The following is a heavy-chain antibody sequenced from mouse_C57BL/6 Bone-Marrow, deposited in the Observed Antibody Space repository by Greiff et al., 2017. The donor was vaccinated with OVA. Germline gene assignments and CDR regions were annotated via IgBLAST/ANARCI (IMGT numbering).Heavy chain of an antibody. D-gene: IGHD2-4*01. CDR3: ASLYDYDGYWYFDV. CDR1: GFSLTSYG. V-gene: IGHV2-2*01. CDR2: IWSGGST. Sequence: VKLVESGPGLVQPSQSLSITCTVSGFSLTSYGVHWVRQSPGKGLEWLGVIWSGGSTDYNAAFISRLSISKDNSKSQVFFKMNSLQADDTAIYYCASLYDYDGYWYFDVWGTGTTVTVSS. J-gene: IGHJ1*03.